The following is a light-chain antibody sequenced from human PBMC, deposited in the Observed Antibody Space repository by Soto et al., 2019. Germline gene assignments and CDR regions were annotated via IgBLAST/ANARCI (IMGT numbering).Light chain of an antibody. CDR3: CSYASSSVYV. CDR2: EGS. V-gene: IGLV2-23*01. J-gene: IGLJ1*01. Sequence: QSALTQPASVSGSPGQSITISCTGTSSDVGSYNLVSWYQQHPDKAPKLMIYEGSKRPSGVSNRFSGSKSGNTASLTISGLQAEDEADYYCCSYASSSVYVFGTGTKVTVL. CDR1: SSDVGSYNL.